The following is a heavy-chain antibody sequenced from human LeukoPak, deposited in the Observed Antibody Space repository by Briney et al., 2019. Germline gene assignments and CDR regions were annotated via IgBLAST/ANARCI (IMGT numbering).Heavy chain of an antibody. J-gene: IGHJ5*02. CDR3: ARGGNYDVGGFDP. V-gene: IGHV3-7*01. CDR2: IHQDGSEK. Sequence: GGSLRLSCAASGFTFSSYWMTWVRQAPGKGLEWVANIHQDGSEKYYVDSVKGRFTISRDNAKSSLYLQMNSLRAEDTAVYYCARGGNYDVGGFDPWGQGTLVTVSS. CDR1: GFTFSSYW. D-gene: IGHD1-7*01.